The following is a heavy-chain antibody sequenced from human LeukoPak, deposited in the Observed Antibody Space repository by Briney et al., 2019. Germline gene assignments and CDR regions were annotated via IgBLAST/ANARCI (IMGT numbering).Heavy chain of an antibody. CDR1: GDSISGYY. V-gene: IGHV4-59*12. Sequence: PSETLSLTCIVSGDSISGYYWSWIRQPPGKGLEWIGYIYYSGNTNYNPSHKSRVTISVDTSKNQFSLELSSVTAADTAVYYCARDPITMIVGVDYWGQGTLVTVSS. D-gene: IGHD3-22*01. CDR3: ARDPITMIVGVDY. CDR2: IYYSGNT. J-gene: IGHJ4*02.